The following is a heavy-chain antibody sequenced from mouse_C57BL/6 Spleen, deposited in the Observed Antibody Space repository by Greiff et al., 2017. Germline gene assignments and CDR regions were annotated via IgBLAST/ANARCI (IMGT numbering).Heavy chain of an antibody. CDR3: ARIYYYGSSDPWYFDV. D-gene: IGHD1-1*01. J-gene: IGHJ1*03. V-gene: IGHV5-6*01. CDR2: ISSGGSYT. CDR1: GFTFSSYG. Sequence: EVQGVESGGDLVKPGGSLKLSCAASGFTFSSYGMSWVRQTPDKRLEWVATISSGGSYTYYPDSVKGRFTISRDNAKNTLYLQMSSLKSEDTAMYYCARIYYYGSSDPWYFDVWGTGTTVTVSS.